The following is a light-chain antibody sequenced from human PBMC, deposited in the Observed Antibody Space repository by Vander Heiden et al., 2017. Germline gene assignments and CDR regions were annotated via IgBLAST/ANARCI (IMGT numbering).Light chain of an antibody. CDR3: QQSYGAPYN. V-gene: IGKV1-39*01. CDR2: AAS. J-gene: IGKJ2*01. CDR1: ERIDHY. Sequence: IHMAHAPLSLSASLGDRVTITCRASERIDHYLNWYRQKPGKGPELLIYAASNLQSWVPSRFSGSGSGTDFTLTIASLRPEDFATYYCQQSYGAPYNFGQGTKLE.